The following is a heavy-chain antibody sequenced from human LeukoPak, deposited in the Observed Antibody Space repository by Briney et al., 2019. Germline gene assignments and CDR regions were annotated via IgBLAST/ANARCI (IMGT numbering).Heavy chain of an antibody. CDR1: GFTFSSYG. J-gene: IGHJ4*02. CDR2: IWYGGSNK. D-gene: IGHD3-22*01. V-gene: IGHV3-33*08. CDR3: ARGDSGMILY. Sequence: GGSLRLSCAASGFTFSSYGMHWVRQAPGKGLEWVAVIWYGGSNKNYADSVKGRFTISRDNSKNTLYLQMNSLRVEDTAVYYCARGDSGMILYWGQGTLVTVSS.